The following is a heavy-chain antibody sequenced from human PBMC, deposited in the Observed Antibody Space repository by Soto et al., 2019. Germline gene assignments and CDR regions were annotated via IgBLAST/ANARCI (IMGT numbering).Heavy chain of an antibody. CDR1: GFTVSSNY. D-gene: IGHD6-19*01. CDR2: IYSGGST. Sequence: EVQLVESGGGLVQPGGSLRLSCAASGFTVSSNYMSWVRQAPGKGLEWVSGIYSGGSTYYADSVKGGSTISRDNSKNTMYLQMNSLRAEDTAVYYCARMVTGYSSGWYSSFDYWGQGTLVTVSS. V-gene: IGHV3-66*01. CDR3: ARMVTGYSSGWYSSFDY. J-gene: IGHJ4*02.